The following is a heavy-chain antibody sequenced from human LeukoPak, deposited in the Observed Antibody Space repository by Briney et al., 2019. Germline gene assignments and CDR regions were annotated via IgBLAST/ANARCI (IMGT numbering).Heavy chain of an antibody. V-gene: IGHV1-8*01. CDR3: ARASLEYSGYGW. CDR1: GYTFTSYD. CDR2: MNPNSGNT. Sequence: ASVKVSCKASGYTFTSYDINWVRQATGQGLEWMGWMNPNSGNTGYAQKFQGRVTMTRNTSISTAYMELSSLRSEDTAVYYCARASLEYSGYGWWGQGTLVTVSS. J-gene: IGHJ4*02. D-gene: IGHD5-12*01.